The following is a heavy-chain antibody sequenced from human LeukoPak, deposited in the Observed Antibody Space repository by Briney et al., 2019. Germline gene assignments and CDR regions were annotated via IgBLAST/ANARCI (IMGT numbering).Heavy chain of an antibody. V-gene: IGHV3-30*04. Sequence: GGSLRLSCAASGFAFSTFDMHWVRQAPGKGLECVADVSSDGRNKYYGDSVKGRFTISRDNSKTTLYLQMNSLRAEDTAVYYCASDWRMVRGLIKGVIDYWGQGTLVTVSS. D-gene: IGHD3-10*01. J-gene: IGHJ4*02. CDR3: ASDWRMVRGLIKGVIDY. CDR2: VSSDGRNK. CDR1: GFAFSTFD.